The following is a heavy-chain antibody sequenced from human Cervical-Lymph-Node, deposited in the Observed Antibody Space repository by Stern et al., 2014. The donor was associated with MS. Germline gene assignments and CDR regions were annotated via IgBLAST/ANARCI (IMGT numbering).Heavy chain of an antibody. Sequence: EVQLVESGAEVRKAGESLKISCTGSGYRFSSYWIGWVRPMPGKGLEWMGIIFPGDSDARYSPSFQGQATISADKSVSTVYLQWTSLKPSDTGIYFCARHQFEWELLGQPGYWGEGTQVTVSS. CDR1: GYRFSSYW. V-gene: IGHV5-51*01. J-gene: IGHJ4*02. D-gene: IGHD1-26*01. CDR2: IFPGDSDA. CDR3: ARHQFEWELLGQPGY.